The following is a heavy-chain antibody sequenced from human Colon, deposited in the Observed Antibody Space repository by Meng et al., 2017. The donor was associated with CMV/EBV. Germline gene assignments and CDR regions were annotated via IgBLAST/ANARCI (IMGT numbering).Heavy chain of an antibody. CDR2: MYSGGTA. J-gene: IGHJ4*02. CDR3: ARVNARIPGALRD. D-gene: IGHD4/OR15-4a*01. Sequence: LRLSCSVSGDSVNTRDYYWTWVRQSPGTPLQTLQWIGYMYSGGTANYNPSLGRRLTISVDTSKNLFSLSLTSVTAVDTATYYCARVNARIPGALRDWGQGVLVTVSS. V-gene: IGHV4-61*03. CDR1: GDSVNTRDYY.